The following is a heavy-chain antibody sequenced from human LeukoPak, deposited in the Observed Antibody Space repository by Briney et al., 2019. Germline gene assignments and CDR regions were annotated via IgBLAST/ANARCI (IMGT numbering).Heavy chain of an antibody. CDR1: GYTFTSYA. J-gene: IGHJ5*02. CDR3: ARDLLWFGELFGSAAWFDP. D-gene: IGHD3-10*01. CDR2: INAGNGNT. Sequence: ASVTVSCKASGYTFTSYAMHWVRQAPGQRLEWMGWINAGNGNTKYSQKFQGRVTMTRDTSTSTVYMELSSLRSEDTAVYHCARDLLWFGELFGSAAWFDPWGQGTLVTVSS. V-gene: IGHV1-3*01.